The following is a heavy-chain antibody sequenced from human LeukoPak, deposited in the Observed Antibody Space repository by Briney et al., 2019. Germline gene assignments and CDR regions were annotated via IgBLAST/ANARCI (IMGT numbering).Heavy chain of an antibody. CDR3: AKDRYYYDSSVGAFDI. J-gene: IGHJ3*02. D-gene: IGHD3-22*01. CDR2: ISGSGGST. Sequence: PSETLSLTCAVYGGSFSGYYWSWVRQAPGKGLEWVSAISGSGGSTYYADSVKGRFTISRDNSKNTLYLQMNSLRAEDTAVYYCAKDRYYYDSSVGAFDIWGQGTMVTVSS. V-gene: IGHV3-23*01. CDR1: GGSFSGYY.